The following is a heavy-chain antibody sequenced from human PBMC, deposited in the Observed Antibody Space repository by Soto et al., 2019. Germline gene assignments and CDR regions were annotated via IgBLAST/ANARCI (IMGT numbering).Heavy chain of an antibody. CDR1: GGSFSGYY. D-gene: IGHD3-22*01. CDR2: INHSGST. Sequence: SETLSLTCAVYGGSFSGYYWTWIRQPPGTGLEWIGEINHSGSTNYNPSLKSRVTISVDTSKNQFSLKLSSVTAADTAVYYCARANTVPTYYYDSSGYYRHFDYWGQGTLVTVSS. J-gene: IGHJ4*02. CDR3: ARANTVPTYYYDSSGYYRHFDY. V-gene: IGHV4-34*01.